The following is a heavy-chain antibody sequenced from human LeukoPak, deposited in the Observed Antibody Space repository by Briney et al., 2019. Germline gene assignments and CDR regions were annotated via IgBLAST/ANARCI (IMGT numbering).Heavy chain of an antibody. CDR3: AKSHSVEQRGYFDY. J-gene: IGHJ4*02. CDR2: IANDGGST. D-gene: IGHD1/OR15-1a*01. Sequence: GGSLRLSCAASGFTFTTYAMSWIRQAPGKGLEWVSSIANDGGSTYYADSVKGRFTISRDNSRNTVYLQMNSLRAEDMAVYYCAKSHSVEQRGYFDYWGQGTLVPVSS. CDR1: GFTFTTYA. V-gene: IGHV3-23*01.